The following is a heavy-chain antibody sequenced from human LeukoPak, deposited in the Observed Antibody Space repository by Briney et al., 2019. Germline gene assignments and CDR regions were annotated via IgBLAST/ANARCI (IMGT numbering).Heavy chain of an antibody. CDR3: ARQGSGYDY. CDR1: GGSISSASYY. CDR2: VYYSGST. Sequence: SETLSLTCTVSGGSISSASYYWGWIRQPPGKGLEWIGRVYYSGSTYYNPFLKSRVTTAVDTSKNQFFLRVRSVTAADTAVYYCARQGSGYDYWGQGTLVTVPS. J-gene: IGHJ4*02. D-gene: IGHD5-12*01. V-gene: IGHV4-39*01.